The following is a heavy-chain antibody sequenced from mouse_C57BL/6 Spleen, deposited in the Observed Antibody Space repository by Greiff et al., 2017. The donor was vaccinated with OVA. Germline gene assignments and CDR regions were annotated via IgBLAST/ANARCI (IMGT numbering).Heavy chain of an antibody. D-gene: IGHD2-4*01. CDR3: ARSDYDGYFDV. V-gene: IGHV1-50*01. CDR1: GYTFTSYW. Sequence: QVQLQQPGAELVKPGASVKLSCKASGYTFTSYWMQWVKQRPGQGLEWIGEIAPSDSYTNYNQKFKGKATLTVDTSSSTAYMQLSSLTSEDSAVYYCARSDYDGYFDVWGTGTTVTVSS. J-gene: IGHJ1*03. CDR2: IAPSDSYT.